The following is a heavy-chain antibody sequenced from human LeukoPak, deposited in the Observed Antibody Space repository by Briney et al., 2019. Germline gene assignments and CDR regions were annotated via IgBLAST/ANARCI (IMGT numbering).Heavy chain of an antibody. D-gene: IGHD5-12*01. CDR3: ARGYAIDY. Sequence: SETLSLTCTVSGGSISSSSYYWGWIRQPPGKGLEWIGEINHSGSTNYNPSLKSRVTISVDTSKNQFSLKLSSVTAADTAVYYCARGYAIDYWGQGTLVTVSS. V-gene: IGHV4-39*07. J-gene: IGHJ4*02. CDR1: GGSISSSSYY. CDR2: INHSGST.